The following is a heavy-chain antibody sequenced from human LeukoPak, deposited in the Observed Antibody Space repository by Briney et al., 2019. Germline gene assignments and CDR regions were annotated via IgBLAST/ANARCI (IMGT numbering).Heavy chain of an antibody. CDR2: ISGSTSYI. V-gene: IGHV3-21*01. J-gene: IGHJ4*02. Sequence: KPGGSLRLSCVASAFTFRTYSMHWVRQAPGKGLEWVSSISGSTSYIYYADSVRGRFTISRDNAKNSLYLQMNSLRAEDTAVYYCARGSDFVWGSYRPYFDHWGQGTLVTVSS. CDR1: AFTFRTYS. D-gene: IGHD3-16*02. CDR3: ARGSDFVWGSYRPYFDH.